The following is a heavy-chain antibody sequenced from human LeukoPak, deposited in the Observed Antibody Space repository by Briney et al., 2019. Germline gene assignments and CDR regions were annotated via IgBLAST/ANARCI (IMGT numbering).Heavy chain of an antibody. CDR2: IRYDGSNK. Sequence: PGGSLRLSCAPSGFTFSTFAMHWVCQAPGKGLEWVAFIRYDGSNKYYADSVKGRFTISRDNSKNTLYLQMNSLRAEDTAVYYCAKDRPLRYFDWLLHNWFDPWGQGTLVTVSS. D-gene: IGHD3-9*01. CDR3: AKDRPLRYFDWLLHNWFDP. V-gene: IGHV3-30*02. J-gene: IGHJ5*02. CDR1: GFTFSTFA.